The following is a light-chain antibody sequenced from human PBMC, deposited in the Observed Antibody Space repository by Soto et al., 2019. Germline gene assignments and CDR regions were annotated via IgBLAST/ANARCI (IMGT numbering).Light chain of an antibody. V-gene: IGLV2-23*01. Sequence: QSALTQPASVSRSPGQSINISCTGTSHDVGSYDLVSWYQLHPGKAPKLVIYEANKRPSGISGRFSVSKSGNTASLTISGLQAEDEAHYYCCSYARGRIWVLGGGTKLTVL. CDR3: CSYARGRIWV. J-gene: IGLJ3*02. CDR2: EAN. CDR1: SHDVGSYDL.